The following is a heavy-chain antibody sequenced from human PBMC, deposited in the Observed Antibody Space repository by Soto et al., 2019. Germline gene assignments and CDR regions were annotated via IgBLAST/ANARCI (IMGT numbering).Heavy chain of an antibody. CDR3: ARVPATVVRDNWFDP. J-gene: IGHJ5*02. D-gene: IGHD4-17*01. CDR1: GGSISSSSYY. Sequence: SETLSLTCTVSGGSISSSSYYWGWIRQPPGKGLEWIGSIYYSGSTYYNPSLKSRVTISVDTSKNQFSLKASDTAMYYCARVPATVVRDNWFDPWGQGTLVTVSS. CDR2: IYYSGST. V-gene: IGHV4-39*07.